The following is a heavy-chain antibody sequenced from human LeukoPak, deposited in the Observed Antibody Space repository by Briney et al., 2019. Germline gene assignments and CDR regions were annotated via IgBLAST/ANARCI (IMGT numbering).Heavy chain of an antibody. CDR2: ISYTGTT. J-gene: IGHJ5*02. CDR1: GGSISSFY. D-gene: IGHD6-13*01. Sequence: SETLSLTCTVSGGSISSFYWSWIRQPPGKGLEWIGYISYTGTTNYNPSLKSRVTMSVDTSKNQFSLRLSSVTAADTAIYYCARRSTSSWVWFDPWGQGTLVTVSS. CDR3: ARRSTSSWVWFDP. V-gene: IGHV4-59*08.